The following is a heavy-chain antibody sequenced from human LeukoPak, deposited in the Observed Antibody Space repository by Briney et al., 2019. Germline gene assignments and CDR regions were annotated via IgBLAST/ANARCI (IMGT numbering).Heavy chain of an antibody. V-gene: IGHV3-7*03. CDR3: AKDTPSSGWYPED. D-gene: IGHD6-19*01. J-gene: IGHJ4*02. Sequence: GGSLRLSCAASGFTFGSCWMNWVRQTPGKGLEWVANINQDGSQKFYVDSVKGRFTISRDNSKNTLYLQMNSLRAEDTAVYYCAKDTPSSGWYPEDWGQGTLVTVSS. CDR2: INQDGSQK. CDR1: GFTFGSCW.